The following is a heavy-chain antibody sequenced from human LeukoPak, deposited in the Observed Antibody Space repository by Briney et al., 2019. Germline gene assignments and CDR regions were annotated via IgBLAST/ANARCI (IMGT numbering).Heavy chain of an antibody. J-gene: IGHJ5*02. CDR3: GRWRTTFDP. D-gene: IGHD4-23*01. Sequence: GGSLRLSCAASGFTFSRSSVTRVRQAPGKGLEWVANIREDGSEQYYVDSVKGRFTISRDNAKNSLYLQMNSLRVEDTAVYYCGRWRTTFDPWGQGILVTVSS. CDR2: IREDGSEQ. V-gene: IGHV3-7*01. CDR1: GFTFSRSS.